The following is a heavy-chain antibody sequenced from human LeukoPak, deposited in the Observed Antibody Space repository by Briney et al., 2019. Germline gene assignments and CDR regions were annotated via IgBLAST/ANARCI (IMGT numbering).Heavy chain of an antibody. V-gene: IGHV3-23*01. CDR1: GITFINYA. CDR3: AGRPTGYSSGYIH. D-gene: IGHD5-18*01. Sequence: PGGSLRLSCLASGITFINYAVSWFRQAPEKGLDWVSVISGSAHKIRYADYVKGRFTISRDNSENIVYLQMNNLRVEDTAVYYCAGRPTGYSSGYIHWGQGTLVTVSS. J-gene: IGHJ4*02. CDR2: ISGSAHKI.